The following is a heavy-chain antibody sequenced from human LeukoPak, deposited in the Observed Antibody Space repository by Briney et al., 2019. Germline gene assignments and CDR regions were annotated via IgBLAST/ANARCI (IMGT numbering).Heavy chain of an antibody. V-gene: IGHV3-30-3*01. D-gene: IGHD5-12*01. CDR2: ISYDGSNK. Sequence: GGSLRLSCAASGFTFSSYAMHWVRQAPGKGLEWVAVISYDGSNKYYADSVKGRFTISRDSSKNTLYLQMNSLRAEDTAVYYCARPDIVATISSFDYWGQGTLVTVSS. CDR3: ARPDIVATISSFDY. J-gene: IGHJ4*02. CDR1: GFTFSSYA.